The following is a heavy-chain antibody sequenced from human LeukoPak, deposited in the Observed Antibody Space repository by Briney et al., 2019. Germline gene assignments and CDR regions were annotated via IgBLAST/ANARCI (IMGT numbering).Heavy chain of an antibody. Sequence: SETLSLTCAVSGYSISSGYYWGWIRQPPGKGLEWIGSIYYSGGTYYNPSLKSRVIISVDTSKNQFSLKVSSVTAADTAVYYCARHSGSYYQPLDYWGQGTLVTVSS. CDR3: ARHSGSYYQPLDY. CDR2: IYYSGGT. J-gene: IGHJ4*02. V-gene: IGHV4-38-2*01. CDR1: GYSISSGYY. D-gene: IGHD1-26*01.